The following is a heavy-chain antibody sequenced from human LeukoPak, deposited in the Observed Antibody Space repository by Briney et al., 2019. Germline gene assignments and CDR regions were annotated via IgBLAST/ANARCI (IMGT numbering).Heavy chain of an antibody. D-gene: IGHD3-16*01. J-gene: IGHJ5*02. V-gene: IGHV5-51*01. CDR2: IYPGDSDT. CDR1: GYNFTIYW. CDR3: AIFDFLFGEIDNWFDP. Sequence: GESLKISCKGSGYNFTIYWIGWVRQMPGKGLEWMGIIYPGDSDTRYSPSFQGQVTISADKSISTAYLQWSSLKASDTAMYYCAIFDFLFGEIDNWFDPWGQGTLVTVSS.